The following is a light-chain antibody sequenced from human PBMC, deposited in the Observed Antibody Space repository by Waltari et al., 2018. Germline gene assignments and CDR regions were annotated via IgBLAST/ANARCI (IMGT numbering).Light chain of an antibody. CDR2: WAA. Sequence: NNKNYLDSYQQQPGQAPKLLIYWAATREGGVSERFSGRGSGTDFTLSINSLQAEDGAVYYCQRDDRIPPTFGLGTKVEIK. CDR3: QRDDRIPPT. J-gene: IGKJ1*01. CDR1: NNKNY. V-gene: IGKV4-1*01.